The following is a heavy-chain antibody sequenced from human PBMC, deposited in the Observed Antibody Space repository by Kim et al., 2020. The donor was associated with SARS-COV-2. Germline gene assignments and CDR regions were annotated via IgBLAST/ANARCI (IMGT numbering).Heavy chain of an antibody. D-gene: IGHD3-10*01. V-gene: IGHV3-53*04. J-gene: IGHJ6*02. CDR1: GFIVRSNH. Sequence: GGSLRLSCAASGFIVRSNHMAWVRRAPGKGLEWVPVIHVDGTIYYADSVQGRFSISRHKAENTLYLQMNSLRPADTDMYYCARASFGSGGFYSSHLYFYGMDVWGQGATVTVS. CDR2: IHVDGTI. CDR3: ARASFGSGGFYSSHLYFYGMDV.